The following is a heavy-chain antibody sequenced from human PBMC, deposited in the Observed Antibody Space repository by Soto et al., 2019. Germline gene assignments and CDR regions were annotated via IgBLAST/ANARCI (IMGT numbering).Heavy chain of an antibody. Sequence: GGSLRLSCAASGFTFSSCAMTWVRQAPGKGLEWVSVISSGGGTTYYADSVKGRFTISRDNSKNTLYLQMNSLRAEDTAVYYCARAGARDYGDDWVQQNYYYYGMDVWGQGTTVTVS. CDR2: ISSGGGTT. V-gene: IGHV3-23*01. D-gene: IGHD4-17*01. CDR1: GFTFSSCA. J-gene: IGHJ6*02. CDR3: ARAGARDYGDDWVQQNYYYYGMDV.